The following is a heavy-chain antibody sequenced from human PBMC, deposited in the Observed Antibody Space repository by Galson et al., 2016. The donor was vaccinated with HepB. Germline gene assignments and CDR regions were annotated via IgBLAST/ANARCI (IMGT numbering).Heavy chain of an antibody. CDR3: ARDAKDHSILGDYGDHFDY. CDR2: VSSDGNTH. D-gene: IGHD4-17*01. CDR1: GFSFSNYA. J-gene: IGHJ4*02. V-gene: IGHV3-30*03. Sequence: SLRLSCAASGFSFSNYALHWVRQAPGKGLEWVAVVSSDGNTHFYGDAVKGRFTISRDNSKNTLVLQMNGLRGDDTAAYYCARDAKDHSILGDYGDHFDYWGQGSLVTVSS.